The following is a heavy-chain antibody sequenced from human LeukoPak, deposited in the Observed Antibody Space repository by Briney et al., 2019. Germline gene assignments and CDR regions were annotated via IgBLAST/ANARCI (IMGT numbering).Heavy chain of an antibody. J-gene: IGHJ4*02. Sequence: GGSLRLSCAASGFTFDDYAMHWVRQAPGKGLEWVSLISWDGGSTYYADSVKGRFTISRDNSKNSPYLQMNSLRAEDTALYYCAKDLSAGCSGGSCYSGIDYWGQGTLVTVSS. D-gene: IGHD2-15*01. CDR3: AKDLSAGCSGGSCYSGIDY. CDR2: ISWDGGST. CDR1: GFTFDDYA. V-gene: IGHV3-43D*03.